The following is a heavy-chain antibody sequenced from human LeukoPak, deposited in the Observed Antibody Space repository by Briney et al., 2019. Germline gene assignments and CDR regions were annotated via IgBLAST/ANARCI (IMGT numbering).Heavy chain of an antibody. CDR1: GGSSSGYY. CDR3: ARGSVGYCSSTSCYNPYYFDY. Sequence: PSETLSLTCAVYGGSSSGYYWSWIRQPPGKGLEWTGEINHSGSTNYNPSLKSRVTISVDTSKNQFSLKLSSVTAADTAVYYCARGSVGYCSSTSCYNPYYFDYWGQGTLVTVSS. J-gene: IGHJ4*02. D-gene: IGHD2-2*02. V-gene: IGHV4-34*01. CDR2: INHSGST.